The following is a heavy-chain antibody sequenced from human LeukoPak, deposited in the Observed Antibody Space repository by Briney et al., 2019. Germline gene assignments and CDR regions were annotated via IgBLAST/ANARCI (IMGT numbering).Heavy chain of an antibody. Sequence: GASVKVSCKASGDTFTRYDMHWVRQAPGQGLEWMGRITPRGGSTSYAQKFQGRVTMTRDTSTSRVYMDLSSLRSEDTAVYYCATKNRYSNYSPYFDYWGQGTLVTVSS. V-gene: IGHV1-46*01. D-gene: IGHD4-11*01. CDR2: ITPRGGST. CDR1: GDTFTRYD. J-gene: IGHJ4*02. CDR3: ATKNRYSNYSPYFDY.